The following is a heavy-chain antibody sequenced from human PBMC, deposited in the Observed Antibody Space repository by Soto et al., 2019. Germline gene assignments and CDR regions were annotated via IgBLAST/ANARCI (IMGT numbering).Heavy chain of an antibody. CDR3: AKGASSSSYGTSGG. CDR2: ISYDGSNK. CDR1: GFTFSIYG. V-gene: IGHV3-30*18. J-gene: IGHJ4*02. D-gene: IGHD6-13*01. Sequence: GGSPRLSCAASGFTFSIYGMHWVRQAPGKGLEWVAVISYDGSNKYYADSVKGRFTISRDNSKNTLYLQMNSLRAEDTAVYYCAKGASSSSYGTSGGWGQGTLVTVSS.